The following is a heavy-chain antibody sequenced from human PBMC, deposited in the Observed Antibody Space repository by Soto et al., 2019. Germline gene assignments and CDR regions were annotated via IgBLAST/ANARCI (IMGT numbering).Heavy chain of an antibody. CDR2: ISFDGNNK. Sequence: GGSLRLSCAASGFTFSSCAMHWVRLAPGKGLEWVAVISFDGNNKYYADSVRGRFTISRDNSKNTLYLQMNSLRVEDTAVYYCARDPGDVEFYFYGMDVWGQGTTVTVSS. J-gene: IGHJ6*02. D-gene: IGHD3-10*01. V-gene: IGHV3-30-3*01. CDR1: GFTFSSCA. CDR3: ARDPGDVEFYFYGMDV.